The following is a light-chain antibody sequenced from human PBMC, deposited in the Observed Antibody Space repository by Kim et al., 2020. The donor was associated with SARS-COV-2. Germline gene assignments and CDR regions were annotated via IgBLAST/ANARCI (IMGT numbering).Light chain of an antibody. CDR3: QAWDSSTAV. CDR2: QDS. J-gene: IGLJ1*01. CDR1: KLGDKY. V-gene: IGLV3-1*01. Sequence: SVSTGQTASIPCAGDKLGDKYVCWYQQKPGRSPILVIYQDSKRPSGIPERFSGSNSGNTATLTISGTQAIDEADYYCQAWDSSTAVFGTGTKVTVL.